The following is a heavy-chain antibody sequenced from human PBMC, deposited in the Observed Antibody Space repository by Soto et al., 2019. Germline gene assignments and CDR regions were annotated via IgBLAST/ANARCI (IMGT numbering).Heavy chain of an antibody. V-gene: IGHV3-30-3*01. Sequence: GGSLRLSCAASGFTFSSYAVHWVRQAPGKGLEWVAVISYDGSNKYYADSVKGRFTISRDNSKNTLYLQMNSLRAEDTAVYYCARDPLWGTAMVLWYFDLWGRGTLVTVSS. D-gene: IGHD5-18*01. CDR3: ARDPLWGTAMVLWYFDL. CDR2: ISYDGSNK. CDR1: GFTFSSYA. J-gene: IGHJ2*01.